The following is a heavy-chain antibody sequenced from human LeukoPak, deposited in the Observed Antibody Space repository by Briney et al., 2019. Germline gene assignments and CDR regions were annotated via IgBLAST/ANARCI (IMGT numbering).Heavy chain of an antibody. V-gene: IGHV3-23*01. CDR1: GFTFSSYP. Sequence: GGSLRLSCAASGFTFSSYPMNWVRQSPERGLEWVSAISGTGGSTSYADSLKGRFTISRDNAKSSLFLQMNSLRADDTAVYYCARDRALYDSRRGYYYTEDDYWGQGTLVTVSS. CDR3: ARDRALYDSRRGYYYTEDDY. CDR2: ISGTGGST. J-gene: IGHJ4*02. D-gene: IGHD3-22*01.